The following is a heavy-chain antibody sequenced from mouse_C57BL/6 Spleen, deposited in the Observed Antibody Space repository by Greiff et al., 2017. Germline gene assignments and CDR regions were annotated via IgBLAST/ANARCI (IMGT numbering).Heavy chain of an antibody. V-gene: IGHV2-2*01. CDR3: ARNPDAMDY. CDR1: GFSLTSYG. J-gene: IGHJ4*01. CDR2: ICPGGST. Sequence: VQLLESGPGLVQPSQSLSITCTASGFSLTSYGVHWVRQSPGKGLEWLGVICPGGSTDYNSAFISRLSKSKDNSKSQVCSKMNSLQADDTAIYYCARNPDAMDYWGQGTSVTVSS.